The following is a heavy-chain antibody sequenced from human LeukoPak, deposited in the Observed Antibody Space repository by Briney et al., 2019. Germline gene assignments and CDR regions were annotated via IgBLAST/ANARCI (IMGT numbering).Heavy chain of an antibody. CDR3: AKEITPYYDFWRWFDP. CDR2: ISYDGSNK. CDR1: GFTFSSYA. J-gene: IGHJ5*02. Sequence: GGSLRLSCAASGFTFSSYAMHWVRQAPGKGLEWVAVISYDGSNKYYADSVKGRFTISRDNSKNTLYLQMNSLRAEDTAVYYCAKEITPYYDFWRWFDPWGQGTLVTVSS. V-gene: IGHV3-30-3*01. D-gene: IGHD3-3*01.